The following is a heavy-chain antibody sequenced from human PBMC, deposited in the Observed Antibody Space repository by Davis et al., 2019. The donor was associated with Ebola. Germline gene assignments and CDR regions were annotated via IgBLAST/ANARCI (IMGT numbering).Heavy chain of an antibody. CDR2: IKQDGSEK. CDR3: AGGPPEDVVVVVVAADY. Sequence: GESLKISCAASGFTFSSYWMSWVRQAPGKGLEWVANIKQDGSEKYYVDSVKGRITISRDNAKNSLYLQMNSLRAEDTTVYYCAGGPPEDVVVVVVAADYWGQGTLVTVSS. V-gene: IGHV3-7*01. J-gene: IGHJ4*02. D-gene: IGHD2-15*01. CDR1: GFTFSSYW.